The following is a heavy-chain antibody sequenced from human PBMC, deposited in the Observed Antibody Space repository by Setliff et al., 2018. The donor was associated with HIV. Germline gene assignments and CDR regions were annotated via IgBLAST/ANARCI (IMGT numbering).Heavy chain of an antibody. D-gene: IGHD4-17*01. CDR1: GGSISSSSHY. Sequence: SETLSLTCTVSGGSISSSSHYWGWIRQPPGKGLEWIGSMSYSGNTYNNPSHKSRVTISVDTSKNQFSLKLSSVTAADTAVYYCARDDYGDYTVFDIWGQGTMVTVSS. CDR2: MSYSGNT. CDR3: ARDDYGDYTVFDI. J-gene: IGHJ3*02. V-gene: IGHV4-39*07.